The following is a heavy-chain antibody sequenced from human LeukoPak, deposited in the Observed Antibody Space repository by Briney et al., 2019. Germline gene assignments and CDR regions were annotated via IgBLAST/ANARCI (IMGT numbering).Heavy chain of an antibody. V-gene: IGHV1-2*02. CDR1: GYSFTDYY. J-gene: IGHJ5*02. D-gene: IGHD2-21*01. CDR2: INPNSGGT. Sequence: ASVKVSCKSSGYSFTDYYMHWVRQAPGQGLEWMGWINPNSGGTSSAQKFQGRVTMTRDTSIATVYMEVSWLTSDDTAIYYCARADRLHGGPYLIGPWGQGTLVTVSS. CDR3: ARADRLHGGPYLIGP.